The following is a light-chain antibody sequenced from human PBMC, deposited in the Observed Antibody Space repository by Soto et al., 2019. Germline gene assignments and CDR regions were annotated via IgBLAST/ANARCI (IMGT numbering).Light chain of an antibody. CDR2: DAS. Sequence: EIVLTQSPATLSLSPGERATLSCRASQSVSSYLAWYQQKPGQAHRLIIYDASNRATGIPARFSGSGSGTDFTLTISTLEPEDFAVYYCQQRSNWPQLTFGGGTKVEIK. CDR1: QSVSSY. J-gene: IGKJ4*01. V-gene: IGKV3-11*01. CDR3: QQRSNWPQLT.